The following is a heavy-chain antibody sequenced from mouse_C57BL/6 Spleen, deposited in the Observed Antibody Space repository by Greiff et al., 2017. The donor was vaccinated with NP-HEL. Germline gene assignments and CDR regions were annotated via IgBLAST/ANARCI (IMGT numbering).Heavy chain of an antibody. CDR1: GYTFTSYG. CDR3: ARRGYDEAWFAY. CDR2: IYPRSGNT. Sequence: QVQLKQSGAELARPGASVKLSCKASGYTFTSYGISWVKQRTGQGLEWIGEIYPRSGNTYYNEKFKGKATLTADKSSSTAYMELRSLTSEDSAVYFCARRGYDEAWFAYWGQGTLVTVSA. V-gene: IGHV1-81*01. J-gene: IGHJ3*01. D-gene: IGHD2-2*01.